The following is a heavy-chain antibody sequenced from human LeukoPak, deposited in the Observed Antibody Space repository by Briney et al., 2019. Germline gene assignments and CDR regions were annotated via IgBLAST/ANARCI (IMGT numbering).Heavy chain of an antibody. D-gene: IGHD2-2*02. J-gene: IGHJ4*02. V-gene: IGHV3-15*01. CDR2: IKSKTDGGTT. CDR1: GFTFSNAW. CDR3: THHCSSTSCYTGFDY. Sequence: GGSLRLSCAASGFTFSNAWMSWVRQAPGKGLEWVGRIKSKTDGGTTDYAAPVKGGFTISRDDSKNTLYLQMNSLKTEDTAVYYCTHHCSSTSCYTGFDYWGQGTLVTVSS.